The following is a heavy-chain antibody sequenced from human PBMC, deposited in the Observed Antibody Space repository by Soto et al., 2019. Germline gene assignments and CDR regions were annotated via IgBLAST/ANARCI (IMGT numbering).Heavy chain of an antibody. CDR1: GFTFSSYA. V-gene: IGHV3-23*01. Sequence: GGSLRLSCAASGFTFSSYAMNWVRQAPGKGLEWVLALSGSGGSTYYADSVKGRFTISRDNSKNTLYLQMNSLRAEDTAVYYCASAAREYYYYGMDVWGQGTTVTVSS. CDR2: LSGSGGST. CDR3: ASAAREYYYYGMDV. J-gene: IGHJ6*02.